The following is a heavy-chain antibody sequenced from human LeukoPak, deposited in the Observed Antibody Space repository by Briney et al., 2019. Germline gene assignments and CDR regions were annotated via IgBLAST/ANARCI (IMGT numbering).Heavy chain of an antibody. CDR2: MNPNNGNT. V-gene: IGHV1-8*03. J-gene: IGHJ3*02. D-gene: IGHD1-26*01. Sequence: WASVTVSCTASGSTFTGYYMHWVRQATGQGLERMGWMNPNNGNTGYAQKFQGRVTITRNTSISTAYMELSSLRSEDTAVYYCAAPSRDARQSGSFDAFDIWGQGTMVTVSS. CDR1: GSTFTGYY. CDR3: AAPSRDARQSGSFDAFDI.